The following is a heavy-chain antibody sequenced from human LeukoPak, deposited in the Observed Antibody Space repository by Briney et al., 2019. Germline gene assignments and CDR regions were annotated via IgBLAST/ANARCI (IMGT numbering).Heavy chain of an antibody. CDR1: GFTFDNAW. CDR2: IKSRTDSGTT. Sequence: PGGSLTLSCVASGFTFDNAWMSWVRQAPGKGLEWVGRIKSRTDSGTTDYAAPVKGRFIISRDDSKNTLYLQMNSLKTEDTAVYYCTTDSHYDGRTYYHPIGYWGQGTLVTVAS. V-gene: IGHV3-15*01. J-gene: IGHJ4*02. CDR3: TTDSHYDGRTYYHPIGY. D-gene: IGHD3-22*01.